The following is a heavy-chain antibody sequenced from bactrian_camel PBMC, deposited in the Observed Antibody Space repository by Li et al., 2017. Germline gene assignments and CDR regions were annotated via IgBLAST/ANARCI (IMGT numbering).Heavy chain of an antibody. CDR1: QLTSRDSC. V-gene: IGHV3S1*01. J-gene: IGHJ4*01. Sequence: HVQLVESGGGSVQVGESLRLSCAASQLTSRDSCVGWFRQAPGKGLEWVSGINRAGDMTDYADSVKGRFTISRDNAKNTLYLQANGLNSEDTALYYCVSRDAGSFRYWGQGTQVTVS. D-gene: IGHD4*01. CDR2: INRAGDMT. CDR3: VSRDAGSFRY.